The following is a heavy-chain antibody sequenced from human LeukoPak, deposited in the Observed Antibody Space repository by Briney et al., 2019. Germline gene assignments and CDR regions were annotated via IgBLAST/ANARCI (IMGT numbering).Heavy chain of an antibody. Sequence: PSETPSLTCTVSGYSITSGSYWGWIRQPPGKGLEWIAYIYDSGSTHYNPSLKSRVTISLDTSKNQFSLKLSSVTAADTAVYYCARDAPTAYCIGGTCYFDYWGQGTLVTVSS. CDR3: ARDAPTAYCIGGTCYFDY. V-gene: IGHV4-38-2*02. D-gene: IGHD2-15*01. CDR1: GYSITSGSY. J-gene: IGHJ4*02. CDR2: IYDSGST.